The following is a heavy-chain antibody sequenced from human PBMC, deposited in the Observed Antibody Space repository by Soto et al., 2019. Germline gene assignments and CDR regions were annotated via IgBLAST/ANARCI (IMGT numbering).Heavy chain of an antibody. V-gene: IGHV4-59*11. D-gene: IGHD7-27*01. CDR3: TRANWYSEY. J-gene: IGHJ4*02. Sequence: QVQLQESGPGLVQPSETLSLTCSVSGGSISNHYWSWLRQPPGKGLEWIGYIYYNGNTNYNPSLKSRVTMSVDTSRNQISLPLSTVTAADTAFYNCTRANWYSEYWGQGTLVTVSS. CDR2: IYYNGNT. CDR1: GGSISNHY.